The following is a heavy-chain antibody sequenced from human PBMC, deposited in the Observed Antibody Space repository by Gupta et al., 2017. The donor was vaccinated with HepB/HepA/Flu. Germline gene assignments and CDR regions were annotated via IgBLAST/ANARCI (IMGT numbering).Heavy chain of an antibody. J-gene: IGHJ6*02. D-gene: IGHD6-6*01. Sequence: EVQLVESGGGLVQPGGSLRLSCEGSGFSFSSYWMSWVRQAPGKGLEWVANINQDGSEKHYVDSVKGRFTISRDNAKNSLYLQMNSLRGEDTAVYYCARAATAVRPFYYGMDVWGQGATVTVSS. CDR2: INQDGSEK. CDR3: ARAATAVRPFYYGMDV. V-gene: IGHV3-7*01. CDR1: GFSFSSYW.